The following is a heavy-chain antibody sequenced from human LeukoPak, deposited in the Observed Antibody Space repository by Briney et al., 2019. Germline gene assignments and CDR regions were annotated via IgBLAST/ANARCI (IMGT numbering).Heavy chain of an antibody. CDR3: ARLMFIAVGNWYLDL. CDR1: GFTFSTFG. V-gene: IGHV3-21*01. D-gene: IGHD6-19*01. J-gene: IGHJ2*01. CDR2: ISYGYYI. Sequence: PGGSLRLSCAASGFTFSTFGMIWVRQAPGKGLEWISSISYGYYIYYADAVKARFTISRDNARNSLYLQMNSLRADDTAVYYCARLMFIAVGNWYLDLWGRGTLVTVSP.